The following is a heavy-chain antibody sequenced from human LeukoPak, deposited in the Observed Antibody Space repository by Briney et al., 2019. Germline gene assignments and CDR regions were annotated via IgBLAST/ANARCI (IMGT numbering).Heavy chain of an antibody. V-gene: IGHV3-43*01. CDR2: VSWDGDNT. CDR3: AKHLGQLQFYFDY. D-gene: IGHD5-24*01. CDR1: RVIFNNFS. J-gene: IGHJ4*02. Sequence: GGSLRLSCAACRVIFNNFSMYCGRQAPGKGLEWVSLVSWDGDNTHYADSVKGRFTISRDNSKNSLYLQMNSLRIEDTAFYYCAKHLGQLQFYFDYWGQGTLVTVSS.